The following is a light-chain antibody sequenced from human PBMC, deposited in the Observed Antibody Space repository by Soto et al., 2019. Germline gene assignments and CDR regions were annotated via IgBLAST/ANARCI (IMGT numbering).Light chain of an antibody. V-gene: IGKV3-15*01. CDR1: QPVSDK. CDR3: QQYDQWPIT. Sequence: ENGFKQAPGKLSLSPGGGGTLFCWASQPVSDKLAWYQQKPGQAPRLLIYGASARALGIPARFSGSGSGTEFSFTVTSLQSEDFAVYYCQQYDQWPITFGQGTRLEIK. J-gene: IGKJ5*01. CDR2: GAS.